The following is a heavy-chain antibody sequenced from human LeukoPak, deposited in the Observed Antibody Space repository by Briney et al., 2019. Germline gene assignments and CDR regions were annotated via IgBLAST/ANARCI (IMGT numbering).Heavy chain of an antibody. D-gene: IGHD2-15*01. Sequence: SVKVSCKASGGTLSSYAISWVRQAPGQGLEWIGGIIPIFGTANYAQKFQGRVTITADESTSTAYMELSSLRSEDTAVYYCARVPYCSGGSCLLRGYYFDFWGQGTLVTVSS. J-gene: IGHJ4*02. CDR1: GGTLSSYA. CDR3: ARVPYCSGGSCLLRGYYFDF. V-gene: IGHV1-69*01. CDR2: IIPIFGTA.